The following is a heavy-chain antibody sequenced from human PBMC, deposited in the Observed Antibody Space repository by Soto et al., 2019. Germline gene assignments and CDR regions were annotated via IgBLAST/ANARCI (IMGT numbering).Heavy chain of an antibody. J-gene: IGHJ4*02. V-gene: IGHV4-59*01. Sequence: SETLSLTCTVSGGSISSYYWSWIRQPPGKGLEWIGYIYYSGSTNYNPSLKSRVTISVDTSKNQFSLKLSSVTAADTAVYYCARVKLEWLLKLYYFDYWGQGTLVTVSS. CDR3: ARVKLEWLLKLYYFDY. CDR1: GGSISSYY. CDR2: IYYSGST. D-gene: IGHD3-3*01.